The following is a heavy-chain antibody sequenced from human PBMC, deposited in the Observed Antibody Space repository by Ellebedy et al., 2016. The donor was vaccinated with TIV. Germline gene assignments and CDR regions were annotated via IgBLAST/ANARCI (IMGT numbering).Heavy chain of an antibody. Sequence: HTGGSLRLSXVASGFTFGRYCMHWVRQAPGNKLVWVSRIKSDGSSTTYADSVKGRFTTSRDNARNTLYLQMNSLRGEDTAVYFCARDRGDYSISGPWGQGTLVTVSS. D-gene: IGHD4-11*01. J-gene: IGHJ5*02. CDR3: ARDRGDYSISGP. V-gene: IGHV3-74*01. CDR1: GFTFGRYC. CDR2: IKSDGSST.